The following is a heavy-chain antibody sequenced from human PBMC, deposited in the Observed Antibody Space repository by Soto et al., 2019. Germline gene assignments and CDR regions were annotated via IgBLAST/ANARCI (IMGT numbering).Heavy chain of an antibody. CDR1: GFTFSSYA. J-gene: IGHJ4*02. CDR3: AKDHYYDSSGYSEFDY. D-gene: IGHD3-22*01. CDR2: ISGSGGST. Sequence: GSLRLSCAASGFTFSSYAMSWVRQAPGKGLEWVSAISGSGGSTYYADSVKGRFTISRDNSKNTLYLQMNSLRAEDTAVYYCAKDHYYDSSGYSEFDYWGQGTLVTVSS. V-gene: IGHV3-23*01.